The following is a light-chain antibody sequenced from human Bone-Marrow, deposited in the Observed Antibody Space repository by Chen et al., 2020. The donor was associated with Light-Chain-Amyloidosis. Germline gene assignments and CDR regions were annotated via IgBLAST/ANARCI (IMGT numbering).Light chain of an antibody. CDR3: QVWDRSSDRPV. J-gene: IGLJ3*02. Sequence: SYVLTQPSSVLVAPGQTATIACGGNNIGSTSVHWSQQTPGQAPLLVVYDDSDRPSGIPERLSGSNSGNTATLTISRVEAGDEADYYCQVWDRSSDRPVFGGGTKLTVL. CDR1: NIGSTS. CDR2: DDS. V-gene: IGLV3-21*02.